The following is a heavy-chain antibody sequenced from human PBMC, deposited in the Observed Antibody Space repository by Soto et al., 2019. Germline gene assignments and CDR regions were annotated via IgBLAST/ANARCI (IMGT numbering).Heavy chain of an antibody. CDR1: GFTFSSYA. D-gene: IGHD1-26*01. Sequence: GGSLRLSCAASGFTFSSYAMHWVRQAPGKGLEWVAVISYDGSNKYYADSVKGRFTISRDNSKNTLYLQMNSLRAEDTAVYYCASEPYSRYSGSYDYWGQGTLVTVSS. V-gene: IGHV3-30-3*01. CDR2: ISYDGSNK. CDR3: ASEPYSRYSGSYDY. J-gene: IGHJ4*02.